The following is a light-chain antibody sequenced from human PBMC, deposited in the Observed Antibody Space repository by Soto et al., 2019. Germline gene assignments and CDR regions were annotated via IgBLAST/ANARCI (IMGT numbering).Light chain of an antibody. J-gene: IGLJ2*01. V-gene: IGLV2-14*01. CDR3: SSYTSSSTHVI. Sequence: QSALTQPASVSGSPGQSITISCTGTSSDIGGSNYVSWYQQHPDKAPKFMIYEVSNRPSGVSDRFSGSKSGNTASLTISGLQAEDEADYFCSSYTSSSTHVIFGGGTKLTVL. CDR1: SSDIGGSNY. CDR2: EVS.